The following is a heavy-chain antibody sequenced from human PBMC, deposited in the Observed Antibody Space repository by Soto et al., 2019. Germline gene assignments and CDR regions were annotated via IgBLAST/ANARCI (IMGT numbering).Heavy chain of an antibody. CDR3: ARDVLGYGDNTFDY. J-gene: IGHJ4*02. CDR1: GFTFSSSR. V-gene: IGHV3-21*01. D-gene: IGHD4-17*01. CDR2: ISSSSSYI. Sequence: GGSLRPSCAAPGFTFSSSRMTWVRQAPGKGLEWIAWISSSSSYINYAESVKGRVTITRDNSKNTLYLQMNSLRAEDTAVYYCARDVLGYGDNTFDYWGQGTLVTVSS.